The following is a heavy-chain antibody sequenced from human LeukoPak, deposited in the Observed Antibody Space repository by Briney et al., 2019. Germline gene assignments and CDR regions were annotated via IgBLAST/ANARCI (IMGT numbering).Heavy chain of an antibody. J-gene: IGHJ5*02. D-gene: IGHD1-7*01. Sequence: GKSLTISSQCSGYSFTSYWIGWVRQMPGKGLEWMGITYPGDSDTRYSPSLQGQVTCSADKSISTAYLQWSSLKASDTAMYYCARQLELDPWFDPWGQGTLVTVSS. V-gene: IGHV5-51*01. CDR1: GYSFTSYW. CDR2: TYPGDSDT. CDR3: ARQLELDPWFDP.